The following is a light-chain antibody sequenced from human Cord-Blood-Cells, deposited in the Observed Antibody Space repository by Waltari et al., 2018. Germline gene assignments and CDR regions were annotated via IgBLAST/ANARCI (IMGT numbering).Light chain of an antibody. J-gene: IGLJ1*01. CDR1: NIGSKS. CDR3: QVWDSSSDHYV. CDR2: DDR. Sequence: SYVLTQPPSVSVAPGQTARIPCGGNNIGSKSVNWYQQQPGQAPVLVVYDDRERPSGIPERFSGSNSGNTATLTISRVEAGDEADYYCQVWDSSSDHYVFGTGTKVTVL. V-gene: IGLV3-21*02.